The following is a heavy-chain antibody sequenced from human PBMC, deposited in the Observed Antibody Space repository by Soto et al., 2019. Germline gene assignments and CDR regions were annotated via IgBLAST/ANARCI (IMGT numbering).Heavy chain of an antibody. CDR2: ISAYNGNT. Sequence: ASVKVSCKASGYTFTSYGISWVRQAPGQGLEWMGWISAYNGNTNYARKLQGRVTMTTDTSTSTAYMELRSLRSDDTAVYYCARAHYDFWSGYYLQWFDPWGQGTLVTVSS. V-gene: IGHV1-18*01. CDR1: GYTFTSYG. J-gene: IGHJ5*02. CDR3: ARAHYDFWSGYYLQWFDP. D-gene: IGHD3-3*01.